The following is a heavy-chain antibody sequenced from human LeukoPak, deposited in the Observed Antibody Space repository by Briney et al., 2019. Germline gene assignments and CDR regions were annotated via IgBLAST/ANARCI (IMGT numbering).Heavy chain of an antibody. CDR3: ARDPSSGTHFDY. CDR2: INPNNGGT. CDR1: GYIFTSFY. J-gene: IGHJ4*02. D-gene: IGHD1-1*01. V-gene: IGHV1-2*02. Sequence: ASVKVSRKASGYIFTSFYMHWVRQAPGQGLEWMGWINPNNGGTKYAQKFQGRVTMTRDTSINTVYMELTRLRSDDTAIYYCARDPSSGTHFDYWGQGTLVTVSS.